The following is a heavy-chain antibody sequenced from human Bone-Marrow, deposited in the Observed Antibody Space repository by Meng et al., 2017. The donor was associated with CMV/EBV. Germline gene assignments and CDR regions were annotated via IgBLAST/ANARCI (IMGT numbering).Heavy chain of an antibody. CDR1: GFTFSSYS. J-gene: IGHJ6*02. CDR3: ARGPLGYCSSTSCYITRNYGMDV. Sequence: SCKASGFTFSSYSMNWVRQAPGKGLEWVSYISSSSSTIYYADSVKGRFTISRDTAKSSLYLQMNSLRAEDTAVYYCARGPLGYCSSTSCYITRNYGMDVWGQGTTVTVSS. D-gene: IGHD2-2*01. V-gene: IGHV3-48*04. CDR2: ISSSSSTI.